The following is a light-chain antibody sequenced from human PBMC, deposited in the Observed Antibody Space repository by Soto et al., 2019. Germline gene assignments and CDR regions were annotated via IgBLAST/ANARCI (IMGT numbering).Light chain of an antibody. Sequence: EIVLTQSPGTLSLSPVERATLSCRASQSVSSSYLAWYQQKPGQAPRLLIYGASSRVTGIPDRFSGSGSGTDFTLTISRLETEDFAVYYCQQYGSSPAVTFGGGTKVEIK. CDR2: GAS. J-gene: IGKJ4*01. CDR1: QSVSSSY. V-gene: IGKV3-20*01. CDR3: QQYGSSPAVT.